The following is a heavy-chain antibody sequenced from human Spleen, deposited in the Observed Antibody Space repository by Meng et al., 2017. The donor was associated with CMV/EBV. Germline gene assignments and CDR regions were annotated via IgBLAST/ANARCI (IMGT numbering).Heavy chain of an antibody. CDR2: ISGSGGST. CDR1: GFTFSSSA. Sequence: GESLKISCAASGFTFSSSAMSWVRQAPGKGLEWVSTISGSGGSTYYADSVKGRFTISRDNSKNTLYLQMNSLRAADTAVYYCVRAMGGCPNGVCYLDFLFDYWGQGTLVTVSS. J-gene: IGHJ4*02. D-gene: IGHD2-8*01. CDR3: VRAMGGCPNGVCYLDFLFDY. V-gene: IGHV3-23*01.